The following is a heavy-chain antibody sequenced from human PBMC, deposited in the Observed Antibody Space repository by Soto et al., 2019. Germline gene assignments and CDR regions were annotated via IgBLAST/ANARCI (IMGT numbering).Heavy chain of an antibody. Sequence: LTCASCVSLVIRTFVSASLRQHPGRGLEWIASIYHTGPTYYTPSLRSRVTISVDTSKNQFSLRLSSVTAADLSVYYCGITDSITVSAFLGKGTSVTV. CDR3: GITDSITVSAF. J-gene: IGHJ6*01. V-gene: IGHV4-38-2*01. CDR2: IYHTGPT. D-gene: IGHD3-3*02. CDR1: VSLVIRTFV.